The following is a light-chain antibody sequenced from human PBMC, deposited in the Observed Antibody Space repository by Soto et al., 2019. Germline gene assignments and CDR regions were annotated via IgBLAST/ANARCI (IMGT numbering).Light chain of an antibody. J-gene: IGLJ3*02. Sequence: QSVLTQPPSASGTPGQRVTISCSGSSSNIGSNTVNWYQQLPGTAPKLLIYSNNQRPSGVPDRFSGSKSGTSASLAISGLQSEDEADYYCQVWDGTSDHCVFGGGTKLTVL. CDR3: QVWDGTSDHCV. CDR2: SNN. CDR1: SSNIGSNT. V-gene: IGLV1-44*01.